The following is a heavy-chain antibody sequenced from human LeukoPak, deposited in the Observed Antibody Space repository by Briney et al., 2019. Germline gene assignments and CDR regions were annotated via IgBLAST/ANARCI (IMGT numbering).Heavy chain of an antibody. CDR2: IYHSGST. CDR3: ARLGEMATILDWFDP. D-gene: IGHD5-24*01. V-gene: IGHV4-38-2*02. CDR1: GYSISSGYY. J-gene: IGHJ5*02. Sequence: SETLSLTCTVSGYSISSGYYWGWIRQPPGKGLEWIGSIYHSGSTYYNPSLKSRVTISVDTSKNQFSLKLSSVTAADTAVYYCARLGEMATILDWFDPWGQGTLVTVSS.